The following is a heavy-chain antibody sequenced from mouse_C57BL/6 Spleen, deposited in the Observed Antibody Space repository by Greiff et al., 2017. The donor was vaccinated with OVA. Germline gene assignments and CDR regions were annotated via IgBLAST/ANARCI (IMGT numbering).Heavy chain of an antibody. CDR3: ARRLEGYFDV. V-gene: IGHV5-6*02. Sequence: DVKLVESGGDLVKPGGSLKLSCAASGFTFSSYGMSWVRQTPDKRLEWVATISSGGSYTYYPDSVKGRFTISRDNAKNTLYLQMSSLKSEDTAMYYCARRLEGYFDVWGTGTTVTVSS. CDR2: ISSGGSYT. CDR1: GFTFSSYG. J-gene: IGHJ1*03.